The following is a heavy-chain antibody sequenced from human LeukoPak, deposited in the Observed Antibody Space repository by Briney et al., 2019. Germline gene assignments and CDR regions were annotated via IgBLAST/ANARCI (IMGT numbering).Heavy chain of an antibody. J-gene: IGHJ4*02. CDR3: ARVWAMAAADDY. CDR1: GGSISSGGYY. V-gene: IGHV4-30-2*01. CDR2: IYHSGSA. D-gene: IGHD6-13*01. Sequence: SSETLSLTCTVSGGSISSGGYYWSWIRQPPGKGLEWIGYIYHSGSAYYNPSLKSRVTISVDRSKNQFSLKLSSVTAADTAVYYCARVWAMAAADDYWGQGTLVTVSS.